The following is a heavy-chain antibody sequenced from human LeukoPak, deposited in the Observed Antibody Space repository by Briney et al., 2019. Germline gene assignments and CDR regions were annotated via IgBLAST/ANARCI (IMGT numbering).Heavy chain of an antibody. D-gene: IGHD2-2*01. Sequence: ASVKVSCKASGGTFSSYAISWVRQAPGQGLEWMGGIIPIFGTANYAQKFQGRVTITTDESTSTAYMELSSLRSEDTAAYYCASKYCSSTSCLAPDAFDIWGQGTMVTVSS. J-gene: IGHJ3*02. V-gene: IGHV1-69*05. CDR3: ASKYCSSTSCLAPDAFDI. CDR1: GGTFSSYA. CDR2: IIPIFGTA.